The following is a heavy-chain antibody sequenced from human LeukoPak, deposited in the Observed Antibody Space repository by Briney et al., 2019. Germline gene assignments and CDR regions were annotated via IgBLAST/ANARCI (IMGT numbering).Heavy chain of an antibody. V-gene: IGHV5-51*01. D-gene: IGHD1-20*01. CDR1: GYTFINYW. CDR2: IYPGDSDA. CDR3: ARRLITGSASGTFDI. J-gene: IGHJ3*02. Sequence: GDSLKISCKGSGYTFINYWIGWVRQMPGKGLECMGIIYPGDSDARYSPSFQGQVTMSADKSITTAYLQWSSLKASDTAMYFCARRLITGSASGTFDIWGLGTLVIVSS.